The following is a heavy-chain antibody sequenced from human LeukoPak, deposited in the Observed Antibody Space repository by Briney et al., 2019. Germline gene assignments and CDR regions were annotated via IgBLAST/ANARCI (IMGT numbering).Heavy chain of an antibody. D-gene: IGHD7-27*01. J-gene: IGHJ4*02. Sequence: ASAKVSCKASGYTFTSYDINWVRHATGQGLEWMGWMSPNSGDTGYAQKFQGRVTMTRDTSISTAFMELTSLKSEDTAVYYCVRGPPNWGFDFWGQGALVTVSS. V-gene: IGHV1-8*01. CDR1: GYTFTSYD. CDR2: MSPNSGDT. CDR3: VRGPPNWGFDF.